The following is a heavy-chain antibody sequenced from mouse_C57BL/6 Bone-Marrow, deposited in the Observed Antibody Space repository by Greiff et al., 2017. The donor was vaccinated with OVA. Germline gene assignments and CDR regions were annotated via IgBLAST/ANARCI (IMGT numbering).Heavy chain of an antibody. D-gene: IGHD1-1*01. J-gene: IGHJ3*01. V-gene: IGHV1-81*01. CDR2: IYPRSGNT. CDR3: ARTLYDSGSGYPFAY. CDR1: GYTFTSYG. Sequence: QVQLKESGAELVRPGASVKLSCKASGYTFTSYGISWVKQRTGQGLEWIGEIYPRSGNTYYNEKFKGKATLTADKSSSTAYMQLRSLTSEDSAVYYCARTLYDSGSGYPFAYWGRGTLVTVSA.